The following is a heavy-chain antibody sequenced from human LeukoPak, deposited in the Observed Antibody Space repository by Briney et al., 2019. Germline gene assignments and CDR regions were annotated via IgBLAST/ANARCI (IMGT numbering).Heavy chain of an antibody. CDR1: GLTFSSYG. V-gene: IGHV3-33*01. J-gene: IGHJ5*02. CDR3: ARDPSDYYGSGRRRTDNWFDP. Sequence: GGSLRLSCAASGLTFSSYGMHWVRQAPGKGLEWVAVIWYDGSNKYYADSVRGRFTISRDNSKNTLYLQMNSLRAEDTAVYYCARDPSDYYGSGRRRTDNWFDPWAREPWSPSPQ. D-gene: IGHD3-10*01. CDR2: IWYDGSNK.